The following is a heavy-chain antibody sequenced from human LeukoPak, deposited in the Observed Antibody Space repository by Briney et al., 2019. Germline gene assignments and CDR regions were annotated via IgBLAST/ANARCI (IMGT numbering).Heavy chain of an antibody. CDR3: ARVGTSGYFLVDY. CDR1: GFTFSSYS. V-gene: IGHV3-21*01. J-gene: IGHJ4*02. Sequence: GGPLRLSCAASGFTFSSYSMNSVRQAPGKGLEWVSSISSSSGYIYYADSVKGRFTISRDNAKNSLFLQMNSLRAEDTAVYYCARVGTSGYFLVDYWGQGILVTVSS. D-gene: IGHD3-22*01. CDR2: ISSSSGYI.